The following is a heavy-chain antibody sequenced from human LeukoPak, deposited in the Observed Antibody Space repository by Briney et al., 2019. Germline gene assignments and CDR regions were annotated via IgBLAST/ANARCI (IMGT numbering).Heavy chain of an antibody. Sequence: GGSLRLSCAASGFTFSSYAMSWVRQAPGKGLEWVSAISGSGGSTYYADSVKGRFTISRDNSKNTVSLQMNSLRVEDTALYYCVRDRDWGAFDPWGQGTPVTVPS. D-gene: IGHD3-16*01. CDR3: VRDRDWGAFDP. CDR2: ISGSGGST. V-gene: IGHV3-23*01. J-gene: IGHJ5*02. CDR1: GFTFSSYA.